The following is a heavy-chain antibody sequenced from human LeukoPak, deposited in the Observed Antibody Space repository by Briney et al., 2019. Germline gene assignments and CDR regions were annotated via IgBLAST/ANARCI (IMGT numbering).Heavy chain of an antibody. CDR2: VFVSGST. D-gene: IGHD1-20*01. CDR1: GGSVSGYY. Sequence: SETLSLTCTVSGGSVSGYYWSWIRQPAGKGLEWIGRVFVSGSTNYNPSLKSRVTMSVDTSKNQFSLKLNSVTAADTAVFYCARLLTGAINWFDPWGQGTLVTVSS. J-gene: IGHJ5*02. CDR3: ARLLTGAINWFDP. V-gene: IGHV4-4*07.